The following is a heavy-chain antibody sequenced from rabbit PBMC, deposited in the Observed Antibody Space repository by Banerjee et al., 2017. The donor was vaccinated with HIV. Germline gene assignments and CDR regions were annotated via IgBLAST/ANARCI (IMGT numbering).Heavy chain of an antibody. CDR1: GFDFSSSDF. V-gene: IGHV1S40*01. J-gene: IGHJ4*01. D-gene: IGHD6-1*01. CDR2: IYVGSSGDT. Sequence: QSLEESGGGLVQPEGSLTLTCTASGFDFSSSDFMCWVRQAPGKGLEWIGCIYVGSSGDTYYASWAKGRFTVSKTSSTTVTLQMTSLTAADTATYFCARDPYYTYGYAGSSFNLWGQGTLVTVS. CDR3: ARDPYYTYGYAGSSFNL.